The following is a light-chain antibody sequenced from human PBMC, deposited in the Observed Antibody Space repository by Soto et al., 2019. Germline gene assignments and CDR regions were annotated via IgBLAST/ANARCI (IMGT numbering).Light chain of an antibody. CDR1: TSNLGSNF. J-gene: IGLJ3*02. CDR2: RND. Sequence: QSVLTQPPSASGTPGQRVTISCSGSTSNLGSNFVYWHQQVPGAAPKLLISRNDPRPSGVPDRFSGSKSGTSASLAISGLRSEDEADYHCAAWDDSLSGVVFGGGTKLTVL. V-gene: IGLV1-47*01. CDR3: AAWDDSLSGVV.